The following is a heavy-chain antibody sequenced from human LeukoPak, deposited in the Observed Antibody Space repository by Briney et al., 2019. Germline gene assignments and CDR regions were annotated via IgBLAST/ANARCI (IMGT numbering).Heavy chain of an antibody. CDR1: GGSISSYY. CDR2: IHYSGST. CDR3: ARVLGSSGFYYFDC. D-gene: IGHD3-22*01. Sequence: SETLSLTCTVSGGSISSYYWSWIRQSPEKGLEWIGYIHYSGSTNYNPSLKSRVTISADRPKNQFSLKLSPVTAADTAVYYCARVLGSSGFYYFDCWGQGTLVTVSS. J-gene: IGHJ4*02. V-gene: IGHV4-59*01.